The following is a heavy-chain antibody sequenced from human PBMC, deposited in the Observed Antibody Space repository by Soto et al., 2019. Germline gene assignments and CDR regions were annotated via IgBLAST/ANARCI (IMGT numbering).Heavy chain of an antibody. D-gene: IGHD2-15*01. V-gene: IGHV1-2*02. J-gene: IGHJ4*02. CDR2: INPNSGGT. CDR1: GYTFTAYY. CDR3: ARTREYCSGNTGYAHEFAY. Sequence: QVQLVQSGAEVKKPGASVKVSCKASGYTFTAYYMHWVRQAPGQGLEWMGGINPNSGGTDYAQKFQGRVTMTRDTSSNTAYMELSRLGSDDTAVYFCARTREYCSGNTGYAHEFAYWGQGTLVTVSS.